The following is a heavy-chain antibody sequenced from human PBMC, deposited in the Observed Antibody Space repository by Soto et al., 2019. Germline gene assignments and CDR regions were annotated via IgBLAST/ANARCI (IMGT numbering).Heavy chain of an antibody. CDR3: ARELKPYRGGRYLTQS. Sequence: QAQSRVSHVPGRSDRIAYCSRVRQQGGKGLEWIGRIYIRRNTKYNPSFKSRVTMSVDTSKNQVSLTLSSATDADTAVYYCARELKPYRGGRYLTQSWSQGTPVTVYS. CDR2: IYIRRNT. J-gene: IGHJ5*02. CDR1: GRSDRIAY. V-gene: IGHV4-4*07. D-gene: IGHD3-9*01.